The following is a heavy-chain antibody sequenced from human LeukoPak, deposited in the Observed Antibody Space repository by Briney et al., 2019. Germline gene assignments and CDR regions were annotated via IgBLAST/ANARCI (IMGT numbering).Heavy chain of an antibody. CDR1: GGSISSYY. CDR2: IYYSGST. V-gene: IGHV4-59*08. J-gene: IGHJ4*02. CDR3: ARGLTYSSSWYDY. Sequence: PSETLSLTCTVSGGSISSYYWSWIRQPPGKGLEWIGYIYYSGSTNYNPSLESRVTISVDTSKNQFSLKLSSVTAADTAVYYCARGLTYSSSWYDYWGQGTLVTVSS. D-gene: IGHD6-13*01.